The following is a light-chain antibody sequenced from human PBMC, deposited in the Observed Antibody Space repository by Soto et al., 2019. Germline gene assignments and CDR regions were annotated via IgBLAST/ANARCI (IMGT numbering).Light chain of an antibody. Sequence: ETVMTQSPAILSVSPGERATLSCRASQRVSNNVAWYQQKPGQAPRLLIYGASTRATGNPARFSGSGSGTEFTLRITSLQSEDFAGYYCQQYDKWPSITFGQGKRLDIK. J-gene: IGKJ5*01. CDR2: GAS. CDR1: QRVSNN. CDR3: QQYDKWPSIT. V-gene: IGKV3-15*01.